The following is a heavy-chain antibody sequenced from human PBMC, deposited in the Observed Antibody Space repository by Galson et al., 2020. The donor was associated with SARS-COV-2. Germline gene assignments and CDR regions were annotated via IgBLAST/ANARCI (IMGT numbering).Heavy chain of an antibody. V-gene: IGHV4-59*08. J-gene: IGHJ4*02. CDR1: RGSPNPYS. CDR3: ARHIQQWLVPTGGSFDY. D-gene: IGHD6-19*01. Sequence: KSSDTLSLTRTVPRGSPNPYSWCSIRQPPRNGLECIGYLNSSGRTNYNPSLKSRVTISVDTSKNQFSLKLSSVTAADTAVYYCARHIQQWLVPTGGSFDYGSQGTLVTVSS. CDR2: LNSSGRT.